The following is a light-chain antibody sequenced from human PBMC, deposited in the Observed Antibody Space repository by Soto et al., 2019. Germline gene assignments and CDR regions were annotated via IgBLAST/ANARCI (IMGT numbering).Light chain of an antibody. J-gene: IGKJ4*01. CDR3: QQRSNLLT. Sequence: EIVLTQSPATLSLSPGERATPSCRASQSVSSYLAWYQQKPGQAPRLLIYEASNRATGIPARFSGSGSGTDFTLTISSLEPEDFAVYYCQQRSNLLTFGGGTKVEIK. V-gene: IGKV3-11*01. CDR1: QSVSSY. CDR2: EAS.